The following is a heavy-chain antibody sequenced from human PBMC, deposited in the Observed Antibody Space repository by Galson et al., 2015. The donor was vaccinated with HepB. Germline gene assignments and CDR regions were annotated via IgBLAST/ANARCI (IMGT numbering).Heavy chain of an antibody. CDR1: GYTFTSYY. D-gene: IGHD3-16*01. V-gene: IGHV1-46*03. Sequence: SCKASGYTFTSYYMHWVRQAPGQGLEWMGIINPSGGSTSYAQKFQGRVTMTRDTSTSTVYMELSSLRSEDTAVYYCARADYGGAFDIWGQGTMVTVSS. CDR2: INPSGGST. J-gene: IGHJ3*02. CDR3: ARADYGGAFDI.